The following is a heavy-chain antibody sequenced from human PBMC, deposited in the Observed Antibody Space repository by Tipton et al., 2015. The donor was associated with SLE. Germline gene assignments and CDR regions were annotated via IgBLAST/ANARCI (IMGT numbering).Heavy chain of an antibody. CDR3: ATQGYYDSSFDY. V-gene: IGHV4-31*03. D-gene: IGHD3-16*01. Sequence: TLSLTCTVSGDSMSSGGYYWSWIRHHPGKGLEWIGYIYYSGNTFYNPSLKSRITISIDTSKNQFSLKLTSVTAADTAVYYCATQGYYDSSFDYWGQGTLVTVSS. CDR1: GDSMSSGGYY. J-gene: IGHJ4*02. CDR2: IYYSGNT.